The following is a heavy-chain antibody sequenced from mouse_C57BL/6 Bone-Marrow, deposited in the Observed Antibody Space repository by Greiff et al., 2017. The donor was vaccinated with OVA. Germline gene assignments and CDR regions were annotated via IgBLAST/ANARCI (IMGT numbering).Heavy chain of an antibody. Sequence: VQLQQSGAELVRPGASVTLSCKASGYTFTDYEMHWVKQTPVHGLEWIGAIDPETGGTAYNQKFKGKAILTADKSSSTAYMELRSLTSEDSAVYYCTRGEITLVFAYWGQGTLVTVSA. CDR2: IDPETGGT. V-gene: IGHV1-15*01. J-gene: IGHJ3*01. CDR3: TRGEITLVFAY. CDR1: GYTFTDYE. D-gene: IGHD1-3*01.